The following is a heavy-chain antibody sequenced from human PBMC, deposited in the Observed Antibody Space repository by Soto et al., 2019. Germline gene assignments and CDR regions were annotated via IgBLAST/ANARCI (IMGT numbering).Heavy chain of an antibody. V-gene: IGHV1-18*01. J-gene: IGHJ4*02. D-gene: IGHD1-26*01. CDR2: ISAYNGNT. Sequence: GSVKVSCKASGYTFTSYGISWVRQAPGQGLEWMGWISAYNGNTNYAQKLQGRVTMTTDTSTSTAYMELRSLRSDDTAVYYCARHPAPGGSPTSGIYYFDYWGQGTLVTVSS. CDR3: ARHPAPGGSPTSGIYYFDY. CDR1: GYTFTSYG.